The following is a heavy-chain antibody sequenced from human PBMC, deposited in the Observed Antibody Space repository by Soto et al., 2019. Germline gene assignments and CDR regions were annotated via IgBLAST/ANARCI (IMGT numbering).Heavy chain of an antibody. CDR1: GYTFTSYD. CDR3: ARGAFGEVSFDY. J-gene: IGHJ4*02. CDR2: MNPNSGNT. V-gene: IGHV1-8*01. Sequence: ASVKVSCKASGYTFTSYDINWVRQATGQGLEWMGWMNPNSGNTDYAKNLQGRVTMTTDTSTSTAYMELRSLRSDDTAVYYCARGAFGEVSFDYWGQGTQVTVSS. D-gene: IGHD3-10*01.